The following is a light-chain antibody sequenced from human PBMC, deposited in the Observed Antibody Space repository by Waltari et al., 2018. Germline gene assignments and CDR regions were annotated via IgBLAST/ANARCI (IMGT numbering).Light chain of an antibody. CDR2: TNN. CDR3: AAWDDNLKLWV. CDR1: SSNIGSNY. Sequence: QSVLTQPPSASEPPGQRVSISFSGSSSNIGSNYVYWYQHLPGTAPKLLLQTNNQRPSGVPCRFSGSKSRTSASRAISGLRSEEEADYYCAAWDDNLKLWVFGGGTKLTVL. J-gene: IGLJ3*02. V-gene: IGLV1-47*01.